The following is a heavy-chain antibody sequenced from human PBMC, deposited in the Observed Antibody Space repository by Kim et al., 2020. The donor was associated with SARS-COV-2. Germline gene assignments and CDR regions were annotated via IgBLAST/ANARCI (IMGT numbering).Heavy chain of an antibody. V-gene: IGHV7-4-1*02. Sequence: ASVKVSCKASGYTFTDYAMIWVRQAPGQGLEWMRWINTKTGNPTYDQAFTGRFVFSLDTSVSTAYLQISSLKPEDSAVYYCARVTRITMVRDIIGGYYLDFWGQGTLVSV. J-gene: IGHJ4*02. CDR1: GYTFTDYA. CDR3: ARVTRITMVRDIIGGYYLDF. CDR2: INTKTGNP. D-gene: IGHD3-10*01.